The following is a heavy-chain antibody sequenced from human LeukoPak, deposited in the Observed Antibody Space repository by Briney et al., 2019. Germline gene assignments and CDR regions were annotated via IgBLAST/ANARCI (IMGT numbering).Heavy chain of an antibody. Sequence: GGSLRLSCAASGFTFSNYAMSWVRQAPGKGLEWVSGISGSGGGTHYADSVKGRFTISRDNSKNTLYLQMNSLRAEDTAVYYCAKDYYAAIYGNDYWGQGTLVTVSS. CDR2: ISGSGGGT. V-gene: IGHV3-23*01. D-gene: IGHD3-10*01. CDR3: AKDYYAAIYGNDY. J-gene: IGHJ4*02. CDR1: GFTFSNYA.